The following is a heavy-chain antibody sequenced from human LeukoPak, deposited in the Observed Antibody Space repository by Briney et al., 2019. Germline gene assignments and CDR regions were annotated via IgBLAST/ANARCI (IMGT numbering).Heavy chain of an antibody. CDR3: ANKVNTVTTVDY. CDR2: FDPEDGET. CDR1: GYTLTELS. Sequence: ASVKVSCKVSGYTLTELSMHWVRQAPGKGLEWMGGFDPEDGETIYAQKFQGRVTMTEDTSTDTAYMELSSLRSEDTAVYYCANKVNTVTTVDYWGQGTLVTVSS. V-gene: IGHV1-24*01. D-gene: IGHD4-17*01. J-gene: IGHJ4*02.